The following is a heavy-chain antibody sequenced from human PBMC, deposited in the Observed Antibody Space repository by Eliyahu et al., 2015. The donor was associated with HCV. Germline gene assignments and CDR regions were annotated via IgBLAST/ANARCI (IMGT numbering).Heavy chain of an antibody. J-gene: IGHJ4*02. CDR1: GGSISSNH. CDR3: AKSDQYAGSFDY. V-gene: IGHV4-59*01. CDR2: IYYSGST. Sequence: QVQLQESGPGLVKPSETLSLTCTVSGGSISSNHWSWIRQPPGKGLEWIGYIYYSGSTNYNPSLKSRVTISVDTSKTQFSLKLTSVTAADTAVYYCAKSDQYAGSFDYWGQGTLVTVSS. D-gene: IGHD3-10*01.